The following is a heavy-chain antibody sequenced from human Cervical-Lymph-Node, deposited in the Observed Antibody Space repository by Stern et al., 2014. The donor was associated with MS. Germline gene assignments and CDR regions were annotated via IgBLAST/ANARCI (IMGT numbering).Heavy chain of an antibody. CDR3: ARDLSRRQWLVPAY. J-gene: IGHJ4*02. Sequence: VQLVESGAEVKKPGASVTVSCKASGYTFTSYGISWVRQAPGQGLEWMGWISAYNGNTSYAQKLQGRGTMTTDTSTSTAYMELRSLRSDDTAVYYCARDLSRRQWLVPAYWGQGTLVTVSS. CDR1: GYTFTSYG. V-gene: IGHV1-18*04. D-gene: IGHD6-19*01. CDR2: ISAYNGNT.